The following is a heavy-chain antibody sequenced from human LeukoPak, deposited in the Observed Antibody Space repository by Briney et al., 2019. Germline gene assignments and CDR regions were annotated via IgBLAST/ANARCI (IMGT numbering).Heavy chain of an antibody. D-gene: IGHD6-13*01. V-gene: IGHV3-30*02. CDR1: GFTFSSYG. J-gene: IGHJ5*02. CDR2: IRYDGSNK. CDR3: AKDARPLGSSWYWFDP. Sequence: GGSLRLSCAASGFTFSSYGMHWVRQAPGKGLEWVAFIRYDGSNKYYADSVKGRFTISRDNSKNTLYLQMNSLRAEDTAVYYCAKDARPLGSSWYWFDPRGQGTLVTVSS.